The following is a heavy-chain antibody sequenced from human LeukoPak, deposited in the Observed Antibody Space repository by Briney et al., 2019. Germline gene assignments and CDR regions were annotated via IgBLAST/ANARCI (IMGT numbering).Heavy chain of an antibody. V-gene: IGHV1-24*01. CDR2: FDPEDGET. D-gene: IGHD3-3*02. CDR1: GNTLTELS. CDR3: ATDKETQLALDY. Sequence: GASVTVSCTVSGNTLTELSMHWVRQAPGKGLEGMGGFDPEDGETTYAQKFQGRVTMTEDTSTDIAYMELSSLRSEDTAVYYCATDKETQLALDYWGQGTLVTVSS. J-gene: IGHJ4*02.